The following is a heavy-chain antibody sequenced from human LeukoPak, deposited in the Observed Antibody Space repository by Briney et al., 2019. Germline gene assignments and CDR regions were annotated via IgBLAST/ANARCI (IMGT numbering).Heavy chain of an antibody. J-gene: IGHJ4*02. CDR1: GYTFTGYY. CDR2: INPNSGGT. CDR3: ARDVRVAAAGTPIGY. V-gene: IGHV1-2*02. Sequence: ASVKVSCKASGYTFTGYYMHWVRQAPGQGLEWMGWINPNSGGTNYAQKFQGRVTMTRDTSISTAYMELSRLRSDDTAVYYCARDVRVAAAGTPIGYWGQGTLVTVSS. D-gene: IGHD6-13*01.